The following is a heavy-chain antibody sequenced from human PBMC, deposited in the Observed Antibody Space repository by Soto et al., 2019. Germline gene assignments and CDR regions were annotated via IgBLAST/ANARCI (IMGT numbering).Heavy chain of an antibody. Sequence: SETLSLTCTVSGGSISSYYWSWIRQPPGKGLEWIAYIYYTGSTNYNPSLKSRVTLSADTSKNQFSLKLSSVTAADTAMYYCARVDSSGSYFDSWGQGALVTVSS. V-gene: IGHV4-59*01. CDR3: ARVDSSGSYFDS. J-gene: IGHJ4*02. CDR1: GGSISSYY. D-gene: IGHD3-22*01. CDR2: IYYTGST.